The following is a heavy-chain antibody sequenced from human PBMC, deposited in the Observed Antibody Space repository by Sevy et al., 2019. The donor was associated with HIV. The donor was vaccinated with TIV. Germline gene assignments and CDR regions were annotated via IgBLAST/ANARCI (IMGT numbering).Heavy chain of an antibody. Sequence: GGSLTLSCAASGFAFYEYSMSWIRHAPGKGLEWVATLSFGCGKINYADSVKGRFTISRDNSKNSFYLQMDNLRVEDTALYYCAREGCSRPHDYWGQGTRVTVSS. D-gene: IGHD2-8*01. J-gene: IGHJ4*02. CDR3: AREGCSRPHDY. CDR2: LSFGCGKI. CDR1: GFAFYEYS. V-gene: IGHV3-23*01.